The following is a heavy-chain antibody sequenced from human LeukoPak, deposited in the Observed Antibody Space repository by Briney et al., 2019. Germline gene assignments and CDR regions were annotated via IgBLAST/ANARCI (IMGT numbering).Heavy chain of an antibody. J-gene: IGHJ5*02. CDR2: IHHSGST. CDR1: GGSISSYY. Sequence: PSETLSLTCTVSGGSISSYYWSWIRQPPGKGLEWIGYIHHSGSTYYNPSLKSRVIISVDTSKNQFSLKLNSLTAADTAVYYCASYGSGSYRFDPWGQGTLVTVSS. V-gene: IGHV4-59*06. D-gene: IGHD3-10*01. CDR3: ASYGSGSYRFDP.